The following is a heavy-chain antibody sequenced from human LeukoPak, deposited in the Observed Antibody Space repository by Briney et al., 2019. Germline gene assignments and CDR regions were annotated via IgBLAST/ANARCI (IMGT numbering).Heavy chain of an antibody. CDR3: AKISGIAVAGDAFDI. V-gene: IGHV3-23*01. J-gene: IGHJ3*02. CDR2: ISGSGGST. Sequence: GGSLRLSCAASGFTFSSYWMHWVRQTPGKGLEWVSAISGSGGSTYYADSVKGRFTISRDNSKNTLYLQMNSLRAEDTAVYYCAKISGIAVAGDAFDIWGQGTMVTVSS. D-gene: IGHD6-19*01. CDR1: GFTFSSYW.